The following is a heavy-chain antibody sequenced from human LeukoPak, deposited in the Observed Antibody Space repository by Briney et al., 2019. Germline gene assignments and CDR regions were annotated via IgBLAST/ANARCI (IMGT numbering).Heavy chain of an antibody. V-gene: IGHV1-46*03. CDR3: ARDSSSWYKMQYYFDY. CDR1: GYTFTSYY. J-gene: IGHJ4*02. CDR2: INPSGGST. Sequence: ASVKVSCKASGYTFTSYYMHWVRQAPGQGLEWMGIINPSGGSTSHAQKFQGRVTMTRDTSTSTVYMELSSLRSEGTAVYYCARDSSSWYKMQYYFDYWGQGTLVTVSS. D-gene: IGHD6-13*01.